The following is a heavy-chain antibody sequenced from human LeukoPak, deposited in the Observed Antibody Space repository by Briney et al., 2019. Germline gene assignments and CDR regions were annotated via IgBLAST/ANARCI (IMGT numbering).Heavy chain of an antibody. J-gene: IGHJ3*02. V-gene: IGHV1-69*05. Sequence: SVKVSCKASGGTFSSYAISWVRQAPGQGLEWMGGIIPIFGTANYAQKLQGRVTMTTDTSTSTAYMELRSLRSDDTAVYYCARDPTPYLNYDYVKGAFDIWGQGTMVTVSS. CDR2: IIPIFGTA. CDR1: GGTFSSYA. CDR3: ARDPTPYLNYDYVKGAFDI. D-gene: IGHD3-16*01.